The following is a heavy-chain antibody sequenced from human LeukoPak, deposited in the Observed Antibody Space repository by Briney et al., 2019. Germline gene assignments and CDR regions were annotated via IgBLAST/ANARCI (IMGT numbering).Heavy chain of an antibody. Sequence: GEALKIFCKGSGYSFTSYWIDWVRQISRKGLEWMVIHYPGDSDTRHSPSFQGQVTISADKSISTAYLQWSSLKASDTAMYYCARLGPGEDWFDPWGQGTLVTVSS. CDR2: HYPGDSDT. CDR1: GYSFTSYW. D-gene: IGHD3-10*01. V-gene: IGHV5-51*01. CDR3: ARLGPGEDWFDP. J-gene: IGHJ5*02.